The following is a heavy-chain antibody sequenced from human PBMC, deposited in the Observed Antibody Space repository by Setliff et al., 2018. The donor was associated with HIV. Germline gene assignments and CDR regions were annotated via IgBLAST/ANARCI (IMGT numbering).Heavy chain of an antibody. CDR2: INTHSGYT. CDR1: GYTFNNYG. D-gene: IGHD3-22*01. J-gene: IGHJ6*02. Sequence: ASVKVSCKASGYTFNNYGISWVRQAPGQGLEWLGWINTHSGYTNYAQNVQGRVTVTMDTSTSTAYMELRSLISDDTAVYYCAREIGDYYDSSGYYPPTDYYYGMDVWGQGTTVTVSS. V-gene: IGHV1-18*01. CDR3: AREIGDYYDSSGYYPPTDYYYGMDV.